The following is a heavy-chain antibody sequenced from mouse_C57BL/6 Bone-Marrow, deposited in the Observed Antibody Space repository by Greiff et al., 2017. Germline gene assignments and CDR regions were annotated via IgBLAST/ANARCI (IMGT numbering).Heavy chain of an antibody. CDR3: ARENGSRYFDY. J-gene: IGHJ2*01. CDR2: INYDGSIT. D-gene: IGHD1-1*01. CDR1: GFTFSDYY. V-gene: IGHV5-16*01. Sequence: EVHLVESEGGLVQPGSSMKLSCTASGFTFSDYYMAWVRQVPEKGLEWVANINYDGSITYYLDSLKSRFIISRDNAKNILYLQMSSLKSEDTATYYCARENGSRYFDYWGQGTTLTVSS.